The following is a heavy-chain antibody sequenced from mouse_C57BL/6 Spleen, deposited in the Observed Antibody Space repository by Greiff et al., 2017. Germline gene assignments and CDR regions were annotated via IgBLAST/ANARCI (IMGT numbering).Heavy chain of an antibody. CDR2: IYPGDGDT. Sequence: VQLQPSGPELVKPGASVKISYKASCYAFSSSWINWVKPRPGKGLGWIGRIYPGDGDTNYNGKFKGKATLTADKSSSTAYMQRSSLTSEDSAVYFCARSRGVWSYYFDYWGQGTTLTVSS. V-gene: IGHV1-82*01. J-gene: IGHJ2*01. CDR1: CYAFSSSW. CDR3: ARSRGVWSYYFDY. D-gene: IGHD2-10*02.